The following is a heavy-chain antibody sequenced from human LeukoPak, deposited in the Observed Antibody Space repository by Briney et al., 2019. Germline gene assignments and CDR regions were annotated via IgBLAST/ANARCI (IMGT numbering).Heavy chain of an antibody. CDR3: ARGLVVVITIRDY. D-gene: IGHD3-22*01. J-gene: IGHJ4*02. CDR1: GFTFSSYA. CDR2: ISYDGSNK. Sequence: GGSLRLSCAASGFTFSSYAMHWVRQAPGKGLEWVAGISYDGSNKYYADYLKGRFTISRDNSKNTLYLQMNSLRAEETAVYSCARGLVVVITIRDYWGEGPLATVS. V-gene: IGHV3-30-3*01.